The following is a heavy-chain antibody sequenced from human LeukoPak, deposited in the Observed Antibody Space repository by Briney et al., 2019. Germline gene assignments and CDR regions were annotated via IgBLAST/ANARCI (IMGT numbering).Heavy chain of an antibody. J-gene: IGHJ4*02. Sequence: GGSLRPSCAASGFTFSSYSMNWVRQAPGKGLEWLSFITSSSRTIYYTDSVRGRFTVSRDNGKNSLFLQMNSLRAEDSAVYYCARDVGVYGDYAILGYWGQGTLVTVSS. V-gene: IGHV3-48*01. D-gene: IGHD4-17*01. CDR3: ARDVGVYGDYAILGY. CDR1: GFTFSSYS. CDR2: ITSSSRTI.